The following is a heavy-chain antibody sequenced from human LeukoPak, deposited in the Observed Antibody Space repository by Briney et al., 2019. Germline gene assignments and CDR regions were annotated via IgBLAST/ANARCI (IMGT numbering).Heavy chain of an antibody. CDR2: IYYSVST. Sequence: SETLSLTCTVSGGSISSYYWSWIRQPPGQGPEWIGYIYYSVSTNYNPSLKSRVTISVDTSKTQFSLKRSSVTAADTAVYYCARETDYYGMEVWGKETTVTVSS. CDR1: GGSISSYY. V-gene: IGHV4-59*01. J-gene: IGHJ6*01. CDR3: ARETDYYGMEV.